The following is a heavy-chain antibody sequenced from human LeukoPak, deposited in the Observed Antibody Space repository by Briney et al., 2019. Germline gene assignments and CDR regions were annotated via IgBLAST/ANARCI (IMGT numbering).Heavy chain of an antibody. V-gene: IGHV4-4*07. CDR2: IYTSGST. CDR1: GGSITNYY. J-gene: IGHJ4*02. Sequence: PSETLSLTCTVSGGSITNYYWNWIRQPAGKGLEWIGRIYTSGSTNYNPSLKSRVTISVDTSKNQFSLKLSSVTAADTAVYYCAGYSGSYWPPYYWGQGTLVTVSS. D-gene: IGHD1-26*01. CDR3: AGYSGSYWPPYY.